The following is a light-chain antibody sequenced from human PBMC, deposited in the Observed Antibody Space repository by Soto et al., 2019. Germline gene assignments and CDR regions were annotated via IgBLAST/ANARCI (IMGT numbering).Light chain of an antibody. V-gene: IGKV1-39*01. Sequence: DIQMTQSPSSLSASVGDRVTITCRASQTINTYLNWYQQKPGKAPKLLIHAASSLQSGVPLRFSGSGSGTDFTLTISSLQPEDFATYYCQQSYRTPLTFGPGTKVDIK. CDR3: QQSYRTPLT. J-gene: IGKJ3*01. CDR1: QTINTY. CDR2: AAS.